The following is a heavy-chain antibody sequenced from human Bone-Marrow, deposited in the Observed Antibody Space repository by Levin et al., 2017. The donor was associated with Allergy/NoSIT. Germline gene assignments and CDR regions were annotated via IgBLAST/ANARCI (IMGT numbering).Heavy chain of an antibody. CDR2: ISAYNGNT. CDR1: GYTFTSYG. V-gene: IGHV1-18*01. Sequence: ASVKVSCKASGYTFTSYGISWVRQAPGQGLEWMGWISAYNGNTNYAQKLQGRVTMTTDTSTSTAYMELRRLRSDDTAVYYCARMAEPGPRCIAAGHFVRLVLVPGLRNGMDVWGQGTTVTVSS. J-gene: IGHJ6*02. D-gene: IGHD6-6*01. CDR3: ARMAEPGPRCIAAGHFVRLVLVPGLRNGMDV.